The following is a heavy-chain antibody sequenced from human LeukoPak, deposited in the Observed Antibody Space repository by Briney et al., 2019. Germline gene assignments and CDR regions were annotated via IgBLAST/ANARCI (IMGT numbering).Heavy chain of an antibody. J-gene: IGHJ3*02. D-gene: IGHD3-22*01. CDR3: AKLTLAYYDSSGYYFNDAFDI. CDR1: GFTFSDYY. CDR2: ISSSGSTI. V-gene: IGHV3-11*01. Sequence: GGSLRLSCAASGFTFSDYYMSWIRQAPGKGLEWVSYISSSGSTIYYADSVKGRFTISRDNAKNSLYLQMNSLRAEDTAVYYCAKLTLAYYDSSGYYFNDAFDIWGQGTMVTVSS.